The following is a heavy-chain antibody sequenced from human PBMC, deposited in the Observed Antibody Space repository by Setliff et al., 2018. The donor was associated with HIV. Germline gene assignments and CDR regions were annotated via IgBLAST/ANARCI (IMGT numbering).Heavy chain of an antibody. V-gene: IGHV2-5*02. J-gene: IGHJ4*02. D-gene: IGHD2-15*01. CDR2: FYWDDDK. CDR1: GFSLSTSGVG. Sequence: GPTLVNPTQTLTLTCTFSGFSLSTSGVGVGWIRQPPGKALEWLALFYWDDDKRYSPSLKSRLTITKDTSKNQVVLTMTNMDPVDTATYYCAHVLVVVAAYYFDYWGQGTLVTVSS. CDR3: AHVLVVVAAYYFDY.